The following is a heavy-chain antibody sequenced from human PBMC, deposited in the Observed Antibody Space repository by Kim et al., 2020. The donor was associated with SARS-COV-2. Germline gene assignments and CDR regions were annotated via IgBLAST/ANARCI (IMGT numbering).Heavy chain of an antibody. D-gene: IGHD6-19*01. CDR2: IKQDGSEK. J-gene: IGHJ6*02. CDR1: GFTFSSYW. V-gene: IGHV3-7*01. Sequence: GGSLRLSCAASGFTFSSYWMSWVRQAPGKGLEWVANIKQDGSEKYYVDSVKGRFTISRDNAKNSLYLQMNSQRAEDTAVYYCASDSPVGSLYSSGWYNYYYGMDVWGQGTTVTVSS. CDR3: ASDSPVGSLYSSGWYNYYYGMDV.